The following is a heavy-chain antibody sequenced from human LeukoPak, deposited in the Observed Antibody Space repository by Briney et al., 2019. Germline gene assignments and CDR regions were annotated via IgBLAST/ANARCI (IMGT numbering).Heavy chain of an antibody. CDR2: IYTSGST. V-gene: IGHV4-61*02. CDR3: ARAGYGDSDFDY. CDR1: GGSISSGSYY. D-gene: IGHD4-17*01. J-gene: IGHJ4*02. Sequence: PSQTLSLTCTASGGSISSGSYYWSWIRQPAGKGLEWIGRIYTSGSTNYNPSLKSRVTIPVDMSKNQFSLKLSSVTAADTAVYYCARAGYGDSDFDYWGQGTLVTVSS.